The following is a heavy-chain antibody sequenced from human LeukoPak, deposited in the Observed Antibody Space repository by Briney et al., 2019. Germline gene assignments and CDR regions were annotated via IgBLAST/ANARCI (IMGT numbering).Heavy chain of an antibody. V-gene: IGHV3-30*02. J-gene: IGHJ6*03. Sequence: GGSLRLSCAASGLSFSNYGMHWVRQAPGKGLEWVTFIRYDESGKYYADSVKGRFTISRDNSKNTLYLQMNSLRPEDTAVYYCAKISQPRLGSGYHLRVYYHMNVWGKGTTVIVSS. CDR1: GLSFSNYG. CDR2: IRYDESGK. CDR3: AKISQPRLGSGYHLRVYYHMNV. D-gene: IGHD3-3*01.